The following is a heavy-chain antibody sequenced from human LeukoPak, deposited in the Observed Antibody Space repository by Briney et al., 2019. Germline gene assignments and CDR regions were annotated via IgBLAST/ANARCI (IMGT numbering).Heavy chain of an antibody. CDR1: GFTFSDYY. D-gene: IGHD4-17*01. Sequence: GGSLRLSCAASGFTFSDYYMSWIRQAPGKGLEWVSYISSSGSTIYYADSVKGRFTISRDNAKNSLYLQMNSLRAEDTAVYYCARDNGDYVFTHWFDPRGQGTLVTVSS. V-gene: IGHV3-11*01. J-gene: IGHJ5*02. CDR3: ARDNGDYVFTHWFDP. CDR2: ISSSGSTI.